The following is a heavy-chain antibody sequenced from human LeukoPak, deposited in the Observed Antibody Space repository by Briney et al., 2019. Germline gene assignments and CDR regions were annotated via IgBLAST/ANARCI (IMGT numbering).Heavy chain of an antibody. CDR2: INTNTGNP. D-gene: IGHD2-2*02. CDR1: GYTFTSYA. V-gene: IGHV7-4-1*02. Sequence: ASVKVSCKASGYTFTSYAMNWVRQAPGQGLEWMGWINTNTGNPTYAQGFTGRFVFSLDTSVSTAYLQISSLKAEGTAVYYCAGCSSTSCYTGFDPWGQGTLVTVSS. J-gene: IGHJ5*02. CDR3: AGCSSTSCYTGFDP.